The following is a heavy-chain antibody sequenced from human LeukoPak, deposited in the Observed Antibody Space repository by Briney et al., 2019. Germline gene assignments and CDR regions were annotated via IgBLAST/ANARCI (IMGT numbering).Heavy chain of an antibody. J-gene: IGHJ4*02. CDR1: GGSFSGYY. CDR3: ARGSSRGHY. Sequence: SETLSLTCAVYGGSFSGYYWSWIRQPPGKGLEWIGEINHSGSTNYNPSLKSRVTISVDTSKNQFSLKLSSVTAADTAVYYCARGSSRGHYWGQGTLVTVSS. V-gene: IGHV4-34*01. CDR2: INHSGST.